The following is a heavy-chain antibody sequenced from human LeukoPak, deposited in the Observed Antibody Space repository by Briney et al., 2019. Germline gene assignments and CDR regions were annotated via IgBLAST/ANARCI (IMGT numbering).Heavy chain of an antibody. J-gene: IGHJ4*02. CDR2: INQIGHT. V-gene: IGHV3-23*01. Sequence: GGSLRLSCAASGFTFNHYAMSWVRQAPGKGLEWVSGINQIGHTFCADSVKGRFTISRDNSKNTVFLQMNSLRGDDTAEYFCARDHGSQDSGAWYVFDYWGRGTLVTVSS. D-gene: IGHD6-19*01. CDR1: GFTFNHYA. CDR3: ARDHGSQDSGAWYVFDY.